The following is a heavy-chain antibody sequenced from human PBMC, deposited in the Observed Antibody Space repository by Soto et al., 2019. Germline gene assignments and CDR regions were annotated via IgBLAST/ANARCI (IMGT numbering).Heavy chain of an antibody. J-gene: IGHJ4*02. CDR1: GYTFTSYG. Sequence: ASVKVSCKASGYTFTSYGISWVRQAPGQGLEWMGWISAYNGNTNYAQKLQGRVTMTTDTSTSTAYMELRRLRSDDTAVYYCVRDRYAHSVVAAASDYWGQGTLVTVPS. CDR2: ISAYNGNT. V-gene: IGHV1-18*01. CDR3: VRDRYAHSVVAAASDY. D-gene: IGHD2-15*01.